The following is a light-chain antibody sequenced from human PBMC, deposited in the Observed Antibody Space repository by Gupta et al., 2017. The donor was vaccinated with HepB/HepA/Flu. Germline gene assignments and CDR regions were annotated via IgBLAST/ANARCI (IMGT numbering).Light chain of an antibody. Sequence: SVLTHPPAASASPVHSVTISCSGSSSNIGSNCVNWYQQLPGTAPKVIIYSNNQRPSGVPDRFSGSKSGTSASLAISGLQSEDEADYYCAAWDDSLNDYVVFGGGTKLSVL. CDR1: SSNIGSNC. V-gene: IGLV1-44*01. J-gene: IGLJ2*01. CDR3: AAWDDSLNDYVV. CDR2: SNN.